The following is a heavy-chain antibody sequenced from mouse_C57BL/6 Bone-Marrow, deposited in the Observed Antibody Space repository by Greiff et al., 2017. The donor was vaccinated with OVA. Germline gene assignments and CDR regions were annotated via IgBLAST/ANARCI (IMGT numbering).Heavy chain of an antibody. CDR2: ISSGSSTI. J-gene: IGHJ3*01. CDR1: GFTFSDYG. D-gene: IGHD1-1*01. V-gene: IGHV5-17*01. CDR3: ARNYYGSSSPFAY. Sequence: DVKLVESGGGLVKPGGSLKLSCAASGFTFSDYGMHWVRQAPEKGLEWVAYISSGSSTIYYADTVKGRFTISRDNAKNTLFLQMTSLRSEDTAMYYCARNYYGSSSPFAYWGQGTLVTVSA.